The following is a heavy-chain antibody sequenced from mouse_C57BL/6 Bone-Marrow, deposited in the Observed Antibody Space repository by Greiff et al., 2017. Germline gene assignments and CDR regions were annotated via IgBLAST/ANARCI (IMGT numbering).Heavy chain of an antibody. D-gene: IGHD2-2*01. CDR2: ISDGGSYT. J-gene: IGHJ1*03. CDR1: GFTFSSYA. V-gene: IGHV5-4*01. CDR3: ARDEMVTTDWYFDV. Sequence: EVKVVESGGGLVKPGGSLKLSCAASGFTFSSYAMSWVRQTPEKRLEWVATISDGGSYTYYPDNVKGRFTISRDNAKNNLYLQMSHLKSEDTAMYYCARDEMVTTDWYFDVWGTGTTVTVSS.